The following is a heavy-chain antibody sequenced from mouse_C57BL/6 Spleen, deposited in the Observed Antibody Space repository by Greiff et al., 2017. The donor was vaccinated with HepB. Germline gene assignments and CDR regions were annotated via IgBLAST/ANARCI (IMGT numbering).Heavy chain of an antibody. CDR3: TDYVGAMDY. V-gene: IGHV1-15*01. D-gene: IGHD1-1*01. Sequence: VQLQQSGAELVRPGASVTLSCKASGYTFTDYEMHWVKQRPVHGLEWIGAIDPETGGTAYNQKFKGKAILTADKSSSTAYMELRSLTSEDSAVYYCTDYVGAMDYWGQGTSVTVSS. J-gene: IGHJ4*01. CDR2: IDPETGGT. CDR1: GYTFTDYE.